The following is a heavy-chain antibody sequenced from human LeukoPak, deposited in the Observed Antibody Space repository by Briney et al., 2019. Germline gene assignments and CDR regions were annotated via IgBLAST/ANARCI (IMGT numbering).Heavy chain of an antibody. J-gene: IGHJ4*02. CDR1: GGSLSSYF. CDR3: ARSSPPDY. CDR2: IYYSGST. V-gene: IGHV4-59*01. Sequence: SETLSLTCTVSGGSLSSYFGSWMRPPPRKGLERIGYIYYSGSTNYNPSLKSRDNISVDTSKNQFSLKLSSVTAADTAVYYCARSSPPDYWGQGTLVTVSS.